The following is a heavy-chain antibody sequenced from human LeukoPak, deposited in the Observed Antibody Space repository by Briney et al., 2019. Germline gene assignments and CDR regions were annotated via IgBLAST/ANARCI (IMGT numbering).Heavy chain of an antibody. Sequence: PSETLSLSCSVSGDSVGSLHSYWSWIRQPPGKGLEWIGYIYYSGSTNYNPSLKSRVTISVDTSKNQFSLKLSSVTAADTAVYYCAGATYYYDSSDDDAFDIWGQGTMVTVSS. J-gene: IGHJ3*02. CDR1: GDSVGSLHSY. V-gene: IGHV4-61*01. CDR2: IYYSGST. CDR3: AGATYYYDSSDDDAFDI. D-gene: IGHD3-22*01.